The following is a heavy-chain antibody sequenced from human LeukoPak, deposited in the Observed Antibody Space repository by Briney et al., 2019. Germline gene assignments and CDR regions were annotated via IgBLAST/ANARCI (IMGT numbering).Heavy chain of an antibody. CDR1: GFTFSEHY. D-gene: IGHD6-6*01. CDR2: ISSSGSTI. CDR3: ARGTAARRGDAFDI. V-gene: IGHV3-11*04. J-gene: IGHJ3*02. Sequence: GGSLRLSCAASGFTFSEHYMNWIRQTPGKGLEWVSYISSSGSTIYYADSVKGRFTISRDSAKKSLFLQMNSLRAEDTAVYYCARGTAARRGDAFDIWGQGTTVTVSS.